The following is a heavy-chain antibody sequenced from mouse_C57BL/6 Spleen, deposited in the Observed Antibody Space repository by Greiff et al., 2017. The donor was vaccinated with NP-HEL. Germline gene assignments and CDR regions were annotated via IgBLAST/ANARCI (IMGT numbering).Heavy chain of an antibody. Sequence: LMESGPELVKPGASVKISCKASGYSFTDYNMNWVKQSNGKSLEWIGVINPNYGTTSYNQKFKGKATLTVDQSSSTAYMQLNSLTSEDSAVYYCARSGYGSSYYAMDYWGQGTSVTVSS. CDR3: ARSGYGSSYYAMDY. CDR2: INPNYGTT. V-gene: IGHV1-39*01. D-gene: IGHD1-1*01. CDR1: GYSFTDYN. J-gene: IGHJ4*01.